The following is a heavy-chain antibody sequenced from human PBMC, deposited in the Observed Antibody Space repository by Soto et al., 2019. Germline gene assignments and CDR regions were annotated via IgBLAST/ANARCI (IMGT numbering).Heavy chain of an antibody. D-gene: IGHD4-17*01. CDR2: ISYDGSNK. Sequence: QVQLVESGGGVVQPGRSLRLSCAASGFTFSSYGMHWVRQAPGKGLEWVAVISYDGSNKYYADSVKGRFTISRDNSKNTQYLQMISLTAEDTAVYYCAKDQDYGDYGGYVDYGGQGTLVTVSS. CDR3: AKDQDYGDYGGYVDY. V-gene: IGHV3-30*18. CDR1: GFTFSSYG. J-gene: IGHJ4*02.